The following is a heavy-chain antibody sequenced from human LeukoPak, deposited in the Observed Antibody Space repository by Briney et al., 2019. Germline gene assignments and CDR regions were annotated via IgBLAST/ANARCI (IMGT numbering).Heavy chain of an antibody. CDR2: IYYSGSG. Sequence: PSETLSLTCNVSGGSISGYHWSWIRQPPGKGLEWLGYIYYSGSGNYNPSLKSRATMSADTSKNQFSLKLSSVTAADTAVYYCARVPRSYYYYYYMDVWGKGTTVTVSS. CDR1: GGSISGYH. CDR3: ARVPRSYYYYYYMDV. J-gene: IGHJ6*03. V-gene: IGHV4-59*01.